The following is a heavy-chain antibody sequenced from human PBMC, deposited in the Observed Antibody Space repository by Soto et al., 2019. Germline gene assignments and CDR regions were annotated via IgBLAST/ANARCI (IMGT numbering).Heavy chain of an antibody. Sequence: QVQLVESGGGVVQPGRSLRLSCAASGFTFSSYGMHWVRQAPGKGLEWVAVIWYDGSNKYYADSVKGRFTISRENSKNTLYLQMNSLRAEDTAVYYWARDPRWPTVTISLTSKYYYGMDVW. D-gene: IGHD4-17*01. V-gene: IGHV3-33*01. CDR3: ARDPRWPTVTISLTSKYYYGMDV. J-gene: IGHJ6*01. CDR2: IWYDGSNK. CDR1: GFTFSSYG.